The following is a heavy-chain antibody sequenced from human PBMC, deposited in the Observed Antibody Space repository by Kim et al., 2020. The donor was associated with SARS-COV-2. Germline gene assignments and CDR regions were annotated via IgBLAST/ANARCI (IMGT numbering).Heavy chain of an antibody. J-gene: IGHJ4*02. D-gene: IGHD1-26*01. V-gene: IGHV4-31*02. Sequence: TPALKSRVTISVDTSMNQFSLKLSSVTAADTAVYYCARAPPSGSYFSFDYWGQGTLVTISS. CDR3: ARAPPSGSYFSFDY.